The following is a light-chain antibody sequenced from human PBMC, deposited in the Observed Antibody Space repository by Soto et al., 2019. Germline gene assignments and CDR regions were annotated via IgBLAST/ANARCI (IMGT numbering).Light chain of an antibody. Sequence: QSVLTRPASVSGSPGQSITISCTGTSSDVGGYNFVSWYQQHPGKAPKLMIYDVNIRPSGISNRFSGSKSGNTASLTISGLQAEDEADYYCCSYASSSTRVIFGGGTKLTVL. CDR2: DVN. CDR1: SSDVGGYNF. V-gene: IGLV2-14*03. J-gene: IGLJ2*01. CDR3: CSYASSSTRVI.